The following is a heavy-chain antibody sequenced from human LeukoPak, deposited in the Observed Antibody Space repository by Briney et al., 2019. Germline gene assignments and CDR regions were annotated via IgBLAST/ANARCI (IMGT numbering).Heavy chain of an antibody. J-gene: IGHJ6*03. D-gene: IGHD1-26*01. CDR3: ARDIIPSGSYYYYYYMDV. Sequence: SETLSLTCTVSGGSISSYYWSWIRQPAGKGLEWIGRIYTSGSTNYNPSLKSRVTMSVDTSKNQFSLKLSSVTAADTAVYYCARDIIPSGSYYYYYYMDVWGKGTTVTVSS. CDR2: IYTSGST. V-gene: IGHV4-4*07. CDR1: GGSISSYY.